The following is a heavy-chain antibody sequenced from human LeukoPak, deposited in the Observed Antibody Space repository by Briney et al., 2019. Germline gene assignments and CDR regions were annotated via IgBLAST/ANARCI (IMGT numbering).Heavy chain of an antibody. CDR2: INHSGST. J-gene: IGHJ4*02. D-gene: IGHD3-22*01. CDR3: ARGRGYYYDSSGYFPFDY. V-gene: IGHV4-34*01. Sequence: SETLSLTCAVYGGSFSGYYWSWIRQPPGKGLEWIGEINHSGSTNYNPSLKSRVTISVDTSKNQFSLKLSSVTAADTAVYYCARGRGYYYDSSGYFPFDYWGQGTLVTVSP. CDR1: GGSFSGYY.